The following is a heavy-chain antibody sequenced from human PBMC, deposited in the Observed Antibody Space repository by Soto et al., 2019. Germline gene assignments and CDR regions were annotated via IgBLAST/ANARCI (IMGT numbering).Heavy chain of an antibody. CDR3: ARDFGTAVAGMRYFDY. D-gene: IGHD6-19*01. V-gene: IGHV1-69*13. CDR1: GGTFSSYA. CDR2: IIPIFGTA. J-gene: IGHJ4*02. Sequence: GASVKVSCKASGGTFSSYAISWVRQAPGQGLEWMGGIIPIFGTANYAQKFQGRVTITADESTSTAYMELSSLRSEGTAVYYCARDFGTAVAGMRYFDYWGQGTLVTVSS.